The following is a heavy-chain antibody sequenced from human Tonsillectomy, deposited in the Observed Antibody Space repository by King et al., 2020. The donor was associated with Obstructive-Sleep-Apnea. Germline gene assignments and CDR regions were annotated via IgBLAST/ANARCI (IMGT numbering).Heavy chain of an antibody. CDR2: IYYSGTT. CDR3: ARRYCRTTCSYVVGKKGFDS. D-gene: IGHD2-21*01. V-gene: IGHV4-39*07. Sequence: VQLQESGPGLVKPSETLSLTCTVSDDSISSSTYYWGWIRQPPGKGLEWIGNIYYSGTTYYNPSLKSRVTISVDTSKNQFSLKLSSVTAADTAVYYCARRYCRTTCSYVVGKKGFDSWGQGTLVTVSS. CDR1: DDSISSSTYY. J-gene: IGHJ4*02.